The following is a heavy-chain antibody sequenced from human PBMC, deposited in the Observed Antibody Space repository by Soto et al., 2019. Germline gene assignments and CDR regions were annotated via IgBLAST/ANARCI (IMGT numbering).Heavy chain of an antibody. CDR3: ARDRGSELDY. D-gene: IGHD1-7*01. V-gene: IGHV1-18*01. J-gene: IGHJ4*02. CDR1: GYTFTSYG. CDR2: IASDNGNT. Sequence: QVQLVQSVFEVKKPGASVKVSCKTSGYTFTSYGISWVRQAPGQGLEWMGWIASDNGNTKYAQKLQGRVTMTTDTSTRTVHMELRSLRSDDTAVYYCARDRGSELDYWGQGTLLTVSS.